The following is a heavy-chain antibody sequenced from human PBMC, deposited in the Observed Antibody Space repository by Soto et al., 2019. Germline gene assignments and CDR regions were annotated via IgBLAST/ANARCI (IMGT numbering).Heavy chain of an antibody. CDR1: GFSLSTSGVG. D-gene: IGHD1-26*01. V-gene: IGHV2-5*01. CDR3: AHDSGSYLGGFGYFDY. Sequence: QITLKESGPTLVKPTQTLTLTCTFSGFSLSTSGVGVGWIRQPPGKALEWLALVHWNDDKRYSPSLKTRLIITKDTSKNHVVLTMTNMDPVDTATYYRAHDSGSYLGGFGYFDYWGQGTLVTVSS. CDR2: VHWNDDK. J-gene: IGHJ4*02.